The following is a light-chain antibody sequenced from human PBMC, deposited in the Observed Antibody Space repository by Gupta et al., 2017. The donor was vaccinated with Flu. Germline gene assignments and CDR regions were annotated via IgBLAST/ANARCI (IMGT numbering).Light chain of an antibody. J-gene: IGKJ4*01. CDR2: KAS. CDR1: QGINSY. V-gene: IGKV1-9*01. CDR3: QQWNSYPLT. Sequence: DIHLTQSPSFLSASVADRVTITCRASQGINSYLAWYQQKPGKAPKLLIYKASTVQTGVPSRFSGTGSGTDFTLTISSRQPDDFATYYCQQWNSYPLTFGGGTKVEIK.